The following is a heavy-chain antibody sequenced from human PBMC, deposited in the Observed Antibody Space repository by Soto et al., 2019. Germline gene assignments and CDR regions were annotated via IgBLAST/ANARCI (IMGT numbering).Heavy chain of an antibody. D-gene: IGHD2-21*02. Sequence: EVQLLESGGGLAQPGGSLRLSCAASAFTFSSYAMSWVRQAPGKGLEWVSAVSGSGDSTYYADSVKGRFTISRDNCXXRLYLEMNRMRAEDTAVYDCARGRASDCRGSTQDYWGQGNLVTVSS. CDR1: AFTFSSYA. CDR2: VSGSGDST. J-gene: IGHJ4*02. V-gene: IGHV3-23*01. CDR3: ARGRASDCRGSTQDY.